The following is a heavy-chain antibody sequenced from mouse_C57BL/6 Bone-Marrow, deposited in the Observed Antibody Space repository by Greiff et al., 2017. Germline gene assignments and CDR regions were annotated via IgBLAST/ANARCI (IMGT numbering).Heavy chain of an antibody. CDR2: IYPGDGDT. Sequence: VQLQESGAELVKPGASVKISCTASGYAFSSYWMNWVKQRPGKGLEWIGQIYPGDGDTNYNGKFKGKATLTAVTSSSTAYMKVSSLTSKDSAVYFCACDGYWYYDMDYWGQGTSVTVSS. CDR1: GYAFSSYW. J-gene: IGHJ4*01. CDR3: ACDGYWYYDMDY. D-gene: IGHD2-3*01. V-gene: IGHV1-80*01.